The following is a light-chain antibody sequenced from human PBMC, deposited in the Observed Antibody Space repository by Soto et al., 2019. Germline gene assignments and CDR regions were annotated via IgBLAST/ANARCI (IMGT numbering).Light chain of an antibody. J-gene: IGKJ4*01. CDR1: QSVSSSY. CDR3: QQYDNSPLT. Sequence: EIVLTQSPGPLSFSPGERATVSCRASQSVSSSYLAWYQQKPGQAPRLLIYGASNRATGIPDRFSGSGSGTDFTLTISRLEPEDFAVYYCQQYDNSPLTFGGGTKVDIK. CDR2: GAS. V-gene: IGKV3-20*01.